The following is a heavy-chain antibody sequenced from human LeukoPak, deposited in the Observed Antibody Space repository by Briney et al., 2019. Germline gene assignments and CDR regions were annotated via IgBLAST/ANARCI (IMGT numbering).Heavy chain of an antibody. CDR2: IYPGDSDF. Sequence: GESLKISGMCSGYNFSSYWITGVRQIPGKGLEWMGIIYPGDSDFRYSPSFRGQITISADKSISTASLQWSTLTASDTAMYYCARDGLMPGYSPYFDSWGQGTLVTVSS. CDR3: ARDGLMPGYSPYFDS. CDR1: GYNFSSYW. J-gene: IGHJ4*02. D-gene: IGHD2-15*01. V-gene: IGHV5-51*01.